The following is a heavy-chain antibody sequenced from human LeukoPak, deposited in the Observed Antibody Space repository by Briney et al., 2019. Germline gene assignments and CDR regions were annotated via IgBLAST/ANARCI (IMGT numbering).Heavy chain of an antibody. CDR2: IRYDGSNK. J-gene: IGHJ1*01. Sequence: GGSLRLSCAASGFTFSSYGMHWVRQAPGKGLEWVAFIRYDGSNKYYADSVKGRFTISRDNSKNTLYLQMNSLRAEDTAVYYCAKHNDSSGYHAEYFQHWGQGTLVTVSS. CDR3: AKHNDSSGYHAEYFQH. V-gene: IGHV3-30*02. CDR1: GFTFSSYG. D-gene: IGHD3-22*01.